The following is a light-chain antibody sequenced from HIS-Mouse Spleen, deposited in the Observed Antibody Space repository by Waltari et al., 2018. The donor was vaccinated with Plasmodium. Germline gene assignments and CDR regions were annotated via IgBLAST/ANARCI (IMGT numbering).Light chain of an antibody. CDR1: SSDVGGYNL. J-gene: IGLJ3*02. CDR2: AGS. Sequence: QSALTQPASVSGSPGQSITISCTGTSSDVGGYNLVSLYQQHPGKAPKLMLYAGSKRPSVVSNRFSGSKSGNTASLTISGLQAEDEADYYCCSYAGSSTWVFGGGTKLTVL. CDR3: CSYAGSSTWV. V-gene: IGLV2-23*01.